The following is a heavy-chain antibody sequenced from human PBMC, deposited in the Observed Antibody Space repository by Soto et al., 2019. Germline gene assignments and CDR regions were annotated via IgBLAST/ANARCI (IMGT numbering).Heavy chain of an antibody. V-gene: IGHV2-5*01. J-gene: IGHJ4*02. D-gene: IGHD6-19*01. CDR2: TYWNDDK. Sequence: SGPTLVNPTQTLTLTCTFSGFSLSTSGVGVGWIRQPPGKALEWLALTYWNDDKRYSPSLKSRLTITKDTSKNQVVLTMTNMDPVDTATYYCAHRPLPYSSGWYGPWPYFDYWGQGTLVTVSS. CDR1: GFSLSTSGVG. CDR3: AHRPLPYSSGWYGPWPYFDY.